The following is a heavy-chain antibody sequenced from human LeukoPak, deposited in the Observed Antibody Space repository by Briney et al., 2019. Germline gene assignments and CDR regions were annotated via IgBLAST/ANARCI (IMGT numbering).Heavy chain of an antibody. CDR2: IKQDGSEK. V-gene: IGHV3-7*01. D-gene: IGHD3-16*02. CDR1: GFTFSSYW. Sequence: GGSLRLSCAASGFTFSSYWMSWVRQAPGKGLEWVANIKQDGSEKYYVDSVKGRFTISRDNAENSLYLQMNSLRAEDTAVYYCARDRKSYDYVWGSYRPLYGMDVWGQGTTVTVSS. CDR3: ARDRKSYDYVWGSYRPLYGMDV. J-gene: IGHJ6*02.